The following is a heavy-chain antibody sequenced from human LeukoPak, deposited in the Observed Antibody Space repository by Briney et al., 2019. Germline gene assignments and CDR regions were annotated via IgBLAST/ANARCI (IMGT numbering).Heavy chain of an antibody. CDR1: GFTFTNYA. CDR2: ISAGGDII. CDR3: ASRRALRGPDY. D-gene: IGHD4-17*01. V-gene: IGHV3-23*01. J-gene: IGHJ4*02. Sequence: GGSLRLSCTASGFTFTNYAMSWVRQAPGKGLEWVSDISAGGDIINYAVSVMGRFTISRDNSKNTLYLQMNSLRAEDTAVYYCASRRALRGPDYWGQGTLVTVSS.